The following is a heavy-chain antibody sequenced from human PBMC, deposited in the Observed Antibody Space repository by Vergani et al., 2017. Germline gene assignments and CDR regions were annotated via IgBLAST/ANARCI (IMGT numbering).Heavy chain of an antibody. CDR1: GFTSSYYG. CDR2: ISYDGTQK. D-gene: IGHD1-1*01. J-gene: IGHJ1*01. Sequence: VQLVESGGGLVQPGGSLRLSCVVSGFTSSYYGMHWVRQAPGKGLECVAVISYDGTQKYYADSVKGRFTISRDNSKSTLYLQMNSLRTEDTAVYYCATKSCGTPGCQIGYFREWGQGTLVTVSS. CDR3: ATKSCGTPGCQIGYFRE. V-gene: IGHV3-30*03.